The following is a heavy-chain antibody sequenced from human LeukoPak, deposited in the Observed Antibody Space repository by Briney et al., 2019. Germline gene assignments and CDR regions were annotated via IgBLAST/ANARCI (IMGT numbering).Heavy chain of an antibody. D-gene: IGHD1-14*01. CDR1: GFTFSSYS. V-gene: IGHV3-30*18. Sequence: PWGSLRLSCAASGFTFSSYSMNWVRQAPGKGLEWVAVISYDGSNKYYADSVKGRFTISRDNSKNTLYLQMNSLRAEDTAVYYCAKGRYFPDYWGQGTLVTVSS. J-gene: IGHJ4*02. CDR3: AKGRYFPDY. CDR2: ISYDGSNK.